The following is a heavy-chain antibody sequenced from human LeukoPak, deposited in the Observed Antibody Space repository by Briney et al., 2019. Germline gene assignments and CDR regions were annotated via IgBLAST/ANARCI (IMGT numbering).Heavy chain of an antibody. CDR3: ARDYRKYSGSYDWFDP. D-gene: IGHD1-26*01. V-gene: IGHV3-21*01. CDR2: ISSSSSYI. CDR1: GFTFSSYS. J-gene: IGHJ5*02. Sequence: PGGSLRLSCAASGFTFSSYSMNWVRQAPGKGLEWVSSISSSSSYIYYADSVKGRFTISRDNSKNTLYLQMNSLRAEDTAVYHCARDYRKYSGSYDWFDPWGQGTLVTVSS.